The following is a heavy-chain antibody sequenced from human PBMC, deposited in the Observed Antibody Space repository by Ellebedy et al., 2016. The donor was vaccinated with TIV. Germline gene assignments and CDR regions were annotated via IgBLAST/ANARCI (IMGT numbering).Heavy chain of an antibody. J-gene: IGHJ4*02. CDR3: AKDTWFGESDY. V-gene: IGHV3-30-3*01. Sequence: GESLKISCSASGFNFSSYAMHWVRQDPGKGLEWVAVISYDGSNKYYADSVKGRFTISRDNSKNTLYLQMNSLRAEDTAVYYCAKDTWFGESDYWGQGTLVTVSS. D-gene: IGHD3-10*01. CDR2: ISYDGSNK. CDR1: GFNFSSYA.